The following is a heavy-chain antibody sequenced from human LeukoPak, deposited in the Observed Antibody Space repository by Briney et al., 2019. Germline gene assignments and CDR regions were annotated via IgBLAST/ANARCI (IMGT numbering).Heavy chain of an antibody. CDR1: GFTFSSYG. Sequence: SGGTLRLSCAASGFTFSSYGMSWVRQAPGKGLEWVSAISGSGGSTYYADSVKGRFTISRDNSKNTLYLQMNSLRAEDTAVYYCARDSYSYGPHDYWGQGTLVTVSS. D-gene: IGHD5-18*01. CDR3: ARDSYSYGPHDY. J-gene: IGHJ4*02. V-gene: IGHV3-23*01. CDR2: ISGSGGST.